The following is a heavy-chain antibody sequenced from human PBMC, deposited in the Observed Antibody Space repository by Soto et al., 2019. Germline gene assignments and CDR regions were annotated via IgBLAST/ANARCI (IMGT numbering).Heavy chain of an antibody. D-gene: IGHD2-21*02. CDR1: VGSISSFY. CDR2: IYYSGST. V-gene: IGHV4-59*01. Sequence: LSLTSTVSVGSISSFYWSWFRQLPGKGLEWIGYIYYSGSTNYNPSLKSRVPISVDPSRNQFSLRLSSLTDAYTAGYYCARVLSDSGGMDVWGQGTTVTVSS. J-gene: IGHJ6*02. CDR3: ARVLSDSGGMDV.